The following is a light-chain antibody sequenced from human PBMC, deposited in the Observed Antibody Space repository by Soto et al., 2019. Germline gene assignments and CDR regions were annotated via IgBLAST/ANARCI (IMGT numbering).Light chain of an antibody. J-gene: IGLJ2*01. V-gene: IGLV2-8*01. Sequence: QSALTHPPAASGSPGQSVTISCTGTSSDVGDYNYVSWYQQHPGKAPKLMIYEVSKRPSGVPNRFSGSKSGNTASLTVSGLQAEDEADYYCSSYAGSNNLVFGGGTKLTVL. CDR3: SSYAGSNNLV. CDR2: EVS. CDR1: SSDVGDYNY.